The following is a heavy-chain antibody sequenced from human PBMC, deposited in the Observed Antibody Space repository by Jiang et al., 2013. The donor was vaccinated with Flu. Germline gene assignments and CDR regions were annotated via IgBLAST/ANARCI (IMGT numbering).Heavy chain of an antibody. J-gene: IGHJ4*02. CDR1: GFTFSSYA. CDR2: ISGSGGST. V-gene: IGHV3-23*04. CDR3: AKVHARSSVAGTNFDY. D-gene: IGHD6-19*01. Sequence: EVQLVESGGGLVQPGGSLRLSYAASGFTFSSYAMSWVRQAPGKGLEWVSAISGSGGSTYYADSVKGRFTISRDNSKNTLYLQMNSLRAEDTAVYYCAKVHARSSVAGTNFDYWGQGTLVTVSS.